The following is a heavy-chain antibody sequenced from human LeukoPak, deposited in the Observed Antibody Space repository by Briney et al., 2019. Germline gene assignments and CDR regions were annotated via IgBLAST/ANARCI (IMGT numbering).Heavy chain of an antibody. V-gene: IGHV4-39*01. J-gene: IGHJ3*02. CDR3: ARILWSLYGPINALDI. Sequence: SETLSLTCTVSGGSISSSSYYWGWIRQPPGKGLEWIGSIYYSLSTYYHTSRKSRVTITVDTYKHQLALKLSSETAADTAVYYCARILWSLYGPINALDIWGKGKMVTVSS. CDR2: IYYSLST. CDR1: GGSISSSSYY. D-gene: IGHD3-3*01.